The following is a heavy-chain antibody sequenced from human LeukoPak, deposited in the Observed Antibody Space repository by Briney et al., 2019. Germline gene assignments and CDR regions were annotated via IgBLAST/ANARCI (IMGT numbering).Heavy chain of an antibody. D-gene: IGHD2-2*01. V-gene: IGHV5-51*01. CDR1: GYSFTSYW. CDR2: IYPGDSDT. J-gene: IGHJ6*03. CDR3: ARQRYCSSTSCHLRYYYYMDV. Sequence: GESLKISCKGSGYSFTSYWIGWVRQMPGKGLEWMGIIYPGDSDTRYSPSFQGQVTISADKSISPAYLQWSSLKASDTAMYYCARQRYCSSTSCHLRYYYYMDVWGKGTTVTVSS.